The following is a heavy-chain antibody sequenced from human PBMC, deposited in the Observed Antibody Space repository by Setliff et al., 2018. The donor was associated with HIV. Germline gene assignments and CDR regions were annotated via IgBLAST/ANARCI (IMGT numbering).Heavy chain of an antibody. J-gene: IGHJ3*02. CDR3: AKGLTEMATMGDAFDI. CDR2: ISWNSGSI. CDR1: GFSFSSYA. D-gene: IGHD5-12*01. V-gene: IGHV3-9*01. Sequence: PGGSLRLPCAANGFSFSSYAMHWVRQAPGKGLERVSVISWNSGSIGYADSLKVRFTISRDNAKNSLYLQMNSLRCDDTDLYYCAKGLTEMATMGDAFDIWGQGTMVTVSS.